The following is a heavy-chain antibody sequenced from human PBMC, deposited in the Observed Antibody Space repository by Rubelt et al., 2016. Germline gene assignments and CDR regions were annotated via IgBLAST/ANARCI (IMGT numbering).Heavy chain of an antibody. J-gene: IGHJ5*02. CDR2: IIPIFGTA. CDR3: ARASSTSYWEGWFDP. CDR1: GGTFSSYA. Sequence: QVQLVQSGAEVKKPGSSVKVSCKASGGTFSSYAISWVRQAPGQGLEWMGGIIPIFGTANYAQKCQGRVTITADESTSTAYMGLSSLRSEDTAVYYCARASSTSYWEGWFDPWGQGTLVTVSS. D-gene: IGHD2-2*01. V-gene: IGHV1-69*01.